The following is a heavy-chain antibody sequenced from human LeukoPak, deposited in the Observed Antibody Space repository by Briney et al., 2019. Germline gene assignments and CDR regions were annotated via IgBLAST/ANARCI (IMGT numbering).Heavy chain of an antibody. CDR3: ATDRDNSDWQKRFDS. D-gene: IGHD2-21*02. CDR1: GFTFSTYW. J-gene: IGHJ4*02. Sequence: GGSLGLSCAASGFTFSTYWMNEYRQAPGKGRGWVVNIYQDASEINYVDSVRGRFTISRDNAKNSLQVQMNSLRAEDTAVYYCATDRDNSDWQKRFDSWGQGTLVTVSS. V-gene: IGHV3-7*01. CDR2: IYQDASEI.